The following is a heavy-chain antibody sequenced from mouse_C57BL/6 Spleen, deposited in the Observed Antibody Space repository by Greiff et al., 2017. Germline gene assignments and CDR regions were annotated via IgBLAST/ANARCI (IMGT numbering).Heavy chain of an antibody. D-gene: IGHD1-1*01. CDR1: GYTFTDYY. CDR2: INPYNGGT. V-gene: IGHV1-19*01. J-gene: IGHJ4*01. CDR3: ARITTVDYYAMDY. Sequence: VQLKQSGPVLVKPGASVKMSCKASGYTFTDYYMNWVKQSHGKSLEWIGVINPYNGGTSYNQKFKGKATLTVDKSSSTAYMELNSLTSEDSAVYYCARITTVDYYAMDYWGQGTSVTVSS.